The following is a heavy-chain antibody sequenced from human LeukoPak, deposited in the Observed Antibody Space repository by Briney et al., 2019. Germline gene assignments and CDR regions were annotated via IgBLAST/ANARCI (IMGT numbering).Heavy chain of an antibody. Sequence: PSETPSLTCTVSGGSISSGSYYWSWIRQPAGKGLEWIGRIYTSGSTNYNPSLKSRVTISVDTSKNQFSLKLSSVTAADTAVYYCARVRVPYGGDYASDYYYMDVWGKGTTVTVSS. J-gene: IGHJ6*03. CDR2: IYTSGST. CDR1: GGSISSGSYY. D-gene: IGHD4-17*01. CDR3: ARVRVPYGGDYASDYYYMDV. V-gene: IGHV4-61*02.